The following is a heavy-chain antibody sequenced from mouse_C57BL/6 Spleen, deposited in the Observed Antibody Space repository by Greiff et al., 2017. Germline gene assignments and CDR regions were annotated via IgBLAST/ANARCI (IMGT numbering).Heavy chain of an antibody. V-gene: IGHV5-9*01. Sequence: EVMLVESGGGLVKPGGSLKLSCAASGFTFSSYTMSWVRQTPEKRLEWVATISGGGGNTYYPDSVKGRFTISRDNAKNTLYLQMSSLRSEDTGLYYCARQYGTTLVAPLEYFDVWGTGTTVTVSS. D-gene: IGHD1-1*01. CDR3: ARQYGTTLVAPLEYFDV. J-gene: IGHJ1*03. CDR2: ISGGGGNT. CDR1: GFTFSSYT.